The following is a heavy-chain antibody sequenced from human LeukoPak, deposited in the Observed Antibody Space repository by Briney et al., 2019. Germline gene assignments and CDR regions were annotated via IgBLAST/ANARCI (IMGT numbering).Heavy chain of an antibody. CDR1: GGSISSSSYY. CDR2: IYYSGST. CDR3: AREGLTGYYSAHSWFDP. D-gene: IGHD3-9*01. J-gene: IGHJ5*02. V-gene: IGHV4-39*07. Sequence: SETLSLTCTVSGGSISSSSYYWGWIRQPPGKGLEWIGSIYYSGSTYYNPSLKSRVTISVDTSKNQFSLKLSSVTAADTAVYYCAREGLTGYYSAHSWFDPWGQGTLVTVSS.